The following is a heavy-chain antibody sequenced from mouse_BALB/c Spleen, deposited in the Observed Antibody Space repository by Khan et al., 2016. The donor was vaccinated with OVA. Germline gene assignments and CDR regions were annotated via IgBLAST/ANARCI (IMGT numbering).Heavy chain of an antibody. Sequence: QVQLQQPGAEVVNPGASVKLSCKASGYTFTSYWMHWVKQRPGQGLEWIGYINPNNGRANQNEKFKSKATLTVDKSSSTAYLQLSSLTSEDSAVHYCARGGYGSLAYWGQGTLVTVSA. CDR2: INPNNGRA. J-gene: IGHJ3*01. D-gene: IGHD2-2*01. CDR1: GYTFTSYW. V-gene: IGHV1S81*02. CDR3: ARGGYGSLAY.